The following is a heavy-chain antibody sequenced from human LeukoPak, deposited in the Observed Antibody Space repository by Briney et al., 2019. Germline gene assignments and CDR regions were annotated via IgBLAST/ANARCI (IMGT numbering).Heavy chain of an antibody. V-gene: IGHV3-23*01. J-gene: IGHJ4*02. D-gene: IGHD3-3*01. CDR2: ISGSGGST. Sequence: LPGGSLRLSCAASGFTFSSYAMSWVRQAPGKGLEWVSAISGSGGSTYYADSVKGRFTISRDNSKNTLYLQMNSLRAEDTAVYYCARDLNDFWSGSTYPHDYWGQGTLVTVSS. CDR1: GFTFSSYA. CDR3: ARDLNDFWSGSTYPHDY.